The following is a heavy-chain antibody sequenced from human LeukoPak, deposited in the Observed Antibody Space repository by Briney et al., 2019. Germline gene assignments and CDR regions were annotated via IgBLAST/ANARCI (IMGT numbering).Heavy chain of an antibody. CDR2: IYYSGST. D-gene: IGHD6-13*01. Sequence: PSETLSLTCTVSGGSISSSSYYWGWIRQPPGKGLEWIGSIYYSGSTYYNPSLKSRVTISVDTPKNQFSLKLSSVTAADTAVYYCARDVSGKYSSTGYYYYYMDVWGKGTTVTVSS. CDR3: ARDVSGKYSSTGYYYYYMDV. V-gene: IGHV4-39*07. J-gene: IGHJ6*03. CDR1: GGSISSSSYY.